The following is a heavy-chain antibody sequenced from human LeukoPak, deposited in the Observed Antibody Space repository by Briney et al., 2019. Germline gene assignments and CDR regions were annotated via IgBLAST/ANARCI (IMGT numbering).Heavy chain of an antibody. CDR1: GYTFTDYY. Sequence: ASVKVSCKVSGYTFTDYYMHWVQQAPGKGPEWMGLVDPEDGETIYAEKFQGRVTITADTSTDTAYMELSSLRSEDTAVYYCATDRRDGYTDPFDYWGQGTLVTVSS. D-gene: IGHD5-24*01. CDR3: ATDRRDGYTDPFDY. J-gene: IGHJ4*02. CDR2: VDPEDGET. V-gene: IGHV1-69-2*01.